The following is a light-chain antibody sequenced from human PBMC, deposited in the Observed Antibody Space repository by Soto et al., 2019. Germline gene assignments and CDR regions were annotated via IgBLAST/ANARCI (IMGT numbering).Light chain of an antibody. J-gene: IGKJ1*01. V-gene: IGKV3-15*01. CDR2: GAS. Sequence: EIVMTQSPATLPVSPGERTTLSCRASQRVSSNLAWSQQKPGQAPRLLLYGASTMATGIPARYSGSGSGTEFTLTISCLQSEDLACGSCHQYKIWWWTFGQGTKVDIK. CDR3: HQYKIWWWT. CDR1: QRVSSN.